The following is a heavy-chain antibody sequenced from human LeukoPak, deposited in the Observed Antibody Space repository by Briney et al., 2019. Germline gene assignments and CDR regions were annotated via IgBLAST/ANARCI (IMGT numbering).Heavy chain of an antibody. CDR2: ISRNSGSI. D-gene: IGHD6-19*01. V-gene: IGHV3-9*01. CDR1: GFTFDNYA. CDR3: AKVWPYSSGWLGAFDI. J-gene: IGHJ3*02. Sequence: PGGSLRLSCAASGFTFDNYAMNWVRQAPGKGLEWVSGISRNSGSIGYADSVKGRFTISRDNAKNSLYLQMNSLRAEDTALYYCAKVWPYSSGWLGAFDIWGQGTMVTVSS.